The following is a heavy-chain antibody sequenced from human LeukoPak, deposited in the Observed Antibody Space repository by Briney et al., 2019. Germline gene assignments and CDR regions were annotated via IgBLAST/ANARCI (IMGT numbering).Heavy chain of an antibody. V-gene: IGHV3-23*01. CDR3: AKSSYYYASGYYREYYFDY. Sequence: PGGSLRLSCVPSGFSFSNYAMSWVRQAPGKGLEWVSNISGSGGSTHYADSVKGRFTISRDKTKNTLYLQMNSLRAEDTAVYYCAKSSYYYASGYYREYYFDYWGQGTLVTVSS. CDR2: ISGSGGST. CDR1: GFSFSNYA. J-gene: IGHJ4*02. D-gene: IGHD3-22*01.